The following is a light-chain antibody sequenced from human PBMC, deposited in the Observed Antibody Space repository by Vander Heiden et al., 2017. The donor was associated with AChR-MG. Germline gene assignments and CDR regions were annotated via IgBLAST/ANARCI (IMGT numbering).Light chain of an antibody. CDR1: RGSVDTSY. CDR3: QAYDGTLLV. Sequence: NFLLNQPPSVSASPGTTAIISCTGSRGSVDTSYVQWYQQRPSRAPTTVIYEDKVRPAGVPARFSGSTDPSSNTAYLLISELKTEDEAFYYCQAYDGTLLVFGGGTKLTVL. J-gene: IGLJ3*02. V-gene: IGLV6-57*02. CDR2: EDK.